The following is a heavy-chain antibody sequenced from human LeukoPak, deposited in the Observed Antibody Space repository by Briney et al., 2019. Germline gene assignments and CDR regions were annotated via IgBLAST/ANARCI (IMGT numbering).Heavy chain of an antibody. Sequence: PSETLSLTCTVSGGSISNYYWSWIRQPPGKGLEWIGYIYYSGSTNYNPSLKSRVTISVDTSKNQFSLKLSSVTAADTAVYYCARSYYYDSSFFDYWGQGTLVTVSS. J-gene: IGHJ4*02. CDR1: GGSISNYY. CDR3: ARSYYYDSSFFDY. D-gene: IGHD3-22*01. CDR2: IYYSGST. V-gene: IGHV4-59*08.